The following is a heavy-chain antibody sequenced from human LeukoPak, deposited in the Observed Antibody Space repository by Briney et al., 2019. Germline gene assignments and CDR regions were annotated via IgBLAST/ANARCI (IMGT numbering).Heavy chain of an antibody. V-gene: IGHV1-46*01. D-gene: IGHD6-19*01. CDR3: ARDKAYSSGWYSLLGYYYGMDV. CDR1: GYTFTSYY. J-gene: IGHJ6*02. Sequence: GASVKVSCKASGYTFTSYYMHWVRQAPGQGLEWMGIINPSGGSTSYAQKFQGRVTMTRDTSTSTVYMELSSLRSEDTAVYYCARDKAYSSGWYSLLGYYYGMDVWGQGTTVTVSS. CDR2: INPSGGST.